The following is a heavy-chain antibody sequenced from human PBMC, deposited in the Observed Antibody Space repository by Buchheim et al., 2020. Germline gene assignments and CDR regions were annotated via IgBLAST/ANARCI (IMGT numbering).Heavy chain of an antibody. V-gene: IGHV3-74*02. D-gene: IGHD3-16*01. Sequence: VQLVESGGGVVQPGRSLRLSCAASGFTFSSYGMHWVRQAPGKGLVWVSRLGIDGSDPDYADSVRGRFTISRDNAKSTLFLQMNGLRDEDTAVYYCVRGTSPGGNTGVADYWGQGTL. CDR3: VRGTSPGGNTGVADY. CDR1: GFTFSSYG. CDR2: LGIDGSDP. J-gene: IGHJ4*02.